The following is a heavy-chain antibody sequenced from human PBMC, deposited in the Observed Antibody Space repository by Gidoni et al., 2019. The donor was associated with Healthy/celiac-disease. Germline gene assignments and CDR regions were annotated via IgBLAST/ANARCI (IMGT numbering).Heavy chain of an antibody. Sequence: QITLKESGPTLVKPTQPLTLTCTFSGFSLSTSGVGVGWIRQPPGKALEWLALIYWNDDKRYSPSLKSRLTITKDTSKNQVVLTMTNMDPVDTATYYCAHRASIRGYGSGSYYYYYGMDVWGQGTTVTVSS. J-gene: IGHJ6*02. CDR2: IYWNDDK. V-gene: IGHV2-5*01. D-gene: IGHD3-10*01. CDR3: AHRASIRGYGSGSYYYYYGMDV. CDR1: GFSLSTSGVG.